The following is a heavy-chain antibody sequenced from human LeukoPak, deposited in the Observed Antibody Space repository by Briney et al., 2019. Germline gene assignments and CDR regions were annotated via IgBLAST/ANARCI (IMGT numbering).Heavy chain of an antibody. D-gene: IGHD3-3*01. CDR3: ARDRTYYDFWSGYYRGPFDY. CDR1: GFLFSSFW. J-gene: IGHJ4*02. Sequence: GRSLRLFRAFSGFLFSSFWMSWARQPSVKVLVWVANIKQPGSEKHYVDSVKSRFTISRDHAKNHLYLQMNSLRAEDTAVYYCARDRTYYDFWSGYYRGPFDYWGQGTLVTVSS. CDR2: IKQPGSEK. V-gene: IGHV3-7*01.